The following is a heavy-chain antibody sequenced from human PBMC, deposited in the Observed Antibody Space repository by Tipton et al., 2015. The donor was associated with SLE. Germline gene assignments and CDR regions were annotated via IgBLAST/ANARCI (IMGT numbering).Heavy chain of an antibody. J-gene: IGHJ6*02. Sequence: TLSLTCTVSGGSISSGSYYWSWIRQPAGRGLEWIGHIYTSGSTNYNPSLNSRVTISVDTSKNQFSLKLSSVTAADTAGYYCARAGIAAAYGMDVWGQGTTVTVSS. CDR2: IYTSGST. CDR1: GGSISSGSYY. D-gene: IGHD6-13*01. CDR3: ARAGIAAAYGMDV. V-gene: IGHV4-61*09.